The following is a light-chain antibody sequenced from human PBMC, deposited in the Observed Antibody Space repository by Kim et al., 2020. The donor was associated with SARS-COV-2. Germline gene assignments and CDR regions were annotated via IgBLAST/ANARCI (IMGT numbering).Light chain of an antibody. CDR2: EDD. V-gene: IGLV6-57*03. Sequence: GKPVTISCARRGGSMGDNYVQWYQQRPGGVPTTVIYEDDQRPSGVPDRFSGSIDSSSNSASLTISGLKTEDEADYYCQSYNRSIVVFGGGTQLTVL. CDR3: QSYNRSIVV. J-gene: IGLJ2*01. CDR1: GGSMGDNY.